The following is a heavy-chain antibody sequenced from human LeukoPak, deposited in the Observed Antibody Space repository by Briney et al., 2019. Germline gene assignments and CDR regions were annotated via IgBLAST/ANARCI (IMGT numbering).Heavy chain of an antibody. D-gene: IGHD4-17*01. Sequence: GGSLRLSCAASGFTFSSYGMHWVRQAPGKGLEWVAVVWYDGSDKYYADSVKGRFTISRDNSKNTLYMEMNSLRAEDTAVCYCARRATTMTTLDYWGQGTLVTVSS. CDR3: ARRATTMTTLDY. CDR1: GFTFSSYG. CDR2: VWYDGSDK. J-gene: IGHJ4*02. V-gene: IGHV3-33*08.